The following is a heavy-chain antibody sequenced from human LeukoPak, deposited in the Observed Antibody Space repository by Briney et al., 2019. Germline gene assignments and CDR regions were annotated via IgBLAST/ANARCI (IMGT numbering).Heavy chain of an antibody. CDR3: ARGVAVASFDY. V-gene: IGHV4-30-4*07. D-gene: IGHD6-19*01. Sequence: KASQTLSLTCAVSGGSISSGGYSWSWIRQPPGKGLEWIGYIYYSGSTYYNPSLKSRVTISVDTSKNQFSLKLSSVTAADTAVYYCARGVAVASFDYWGLGTLVTVSS. CDR2: IYYSGST. CDR1: GGSISSGGYS. J-gene: IGHJ4*02.